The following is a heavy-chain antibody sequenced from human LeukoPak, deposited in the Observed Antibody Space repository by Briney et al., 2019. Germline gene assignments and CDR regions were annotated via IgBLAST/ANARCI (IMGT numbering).Heavy chain of an antibody. CDR1: GFTFNNYW. Sequence: PSGGSLRLSCAASGFTFNNYWMNWVRQAPGKGLEWVANIKQDGSEKYYVDSVKGRFTISRDNARNSLYLQMNSLRAEDTAVYYCARDRVTTSSWPRVEYYYMDVWGKGTTVTISS. D-gene: IGHD4-11*01. CDR3: ARDRVTTSSWPRVEYYYMDV. J-gene: IGHJ6*03. CDR2: IKQDGSEK. V-gene: IGHV3-7*01.